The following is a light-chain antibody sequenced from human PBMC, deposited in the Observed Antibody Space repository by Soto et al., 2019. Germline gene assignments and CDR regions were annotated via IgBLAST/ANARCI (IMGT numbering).Light chain of an antibody. V-gene: IGKV3-15*01. CDR2: GAS. Sequence: EIVLTQSPGTLSLSPGERVSLSCRASQSVNSKLAWYQQKPGQAPRLLIYGASTRATGIPARFSGSGSETEFTLTISSLQSEDFAVYFCQQYNNWPPITFGQGTRLEIK. CDR3: QQYNNWPPIT. CDR1: QSVNSK. J-gene: IGKJ5*01.